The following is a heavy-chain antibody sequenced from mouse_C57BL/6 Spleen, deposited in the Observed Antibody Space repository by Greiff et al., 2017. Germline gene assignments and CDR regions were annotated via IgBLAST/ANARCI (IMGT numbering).Heavy chain of an antibody. D-gene: IGHD1-1*01. Sequence: EVHLVESGGGLVQPGGSLKLSCAASGFTFSDYGMAWVRQAPRKGPEWVAFISNLAYSIYYADTVTGRFTISRENAENTLYLEMSSLRSEDTAMYYCARPLYGSSPFAYWGQGTLVTVSA. CDR2: ISNLAYSI. CDR1: GFTFSDYG. J-gene: IGHJ3*01. V-gene: IGHV5-15*01. CDR3: ARPLYGSSPFAY.